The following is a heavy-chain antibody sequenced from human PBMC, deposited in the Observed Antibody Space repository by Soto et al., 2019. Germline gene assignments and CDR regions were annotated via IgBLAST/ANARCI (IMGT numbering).Heavy chain of an antibody. CDR2: ISAYNGNT. V-gene: IGHV1-18*01. J-gene: IGHJ5*02. D-gene: IGHD2-15*01. CDR3: ARDLDCSGGSCYSQWFDP. CDR1: GYTFTSYG. Sequence: ASVKVSCKASGYTFTSYGISWVRQAPGQGLEWMGWISAYNGNTNYAQKLQGRVTMTTDTSTSTAYMELRSLRSDDTAVYYCARDLDCSGGSCYSQWFDPWSQGTLVTVSS.